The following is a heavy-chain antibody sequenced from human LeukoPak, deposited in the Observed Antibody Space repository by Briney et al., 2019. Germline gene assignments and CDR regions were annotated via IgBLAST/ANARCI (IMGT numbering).Heavy chain of an antibody. CDR3: AKDHKMITFGGVIVNYYSDY. CDR1: GFTFSSYA. D-gene: IGHD3-16*02. J-gene: IGHJ4*02. CDR2: ISGSGGST. Sequence: GGSLRLSCAASGFTFSSYAMSWVRQAPGKGLEWVSAISGSGGSTYYADSVKGRFTISRDNSKNTLYLQMNSLRAEDTAVYYCAKDHKMITFGGVIVNYYSDYWGQGTLVTVSS. V-gene: IGHV3-23*01.